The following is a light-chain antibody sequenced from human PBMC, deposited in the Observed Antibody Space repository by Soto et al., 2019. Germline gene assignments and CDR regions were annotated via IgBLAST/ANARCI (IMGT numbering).Light chain of an antibody. Sequence: EIVMTQSPAILSLSSGERATLSCRASQTVSSYLAWYQQKPGQAPRLLIYDASNRATGIPARFSGSGSGTDFTLTISSLEPEDFAVYYCQQRSNWPTFGPGTKVDIK. J-gene: IGKJ3*01. CDR2: DAS. V-gene: IGKV3-11*01. CDR3: QQRSNWPT. CDR1: QTVSSY.